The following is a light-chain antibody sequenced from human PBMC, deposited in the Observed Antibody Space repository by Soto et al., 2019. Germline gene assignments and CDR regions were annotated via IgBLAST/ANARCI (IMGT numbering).Light chain of an antibody. V-gene: IGKV3-15*01. CDR3: QQYNNWPTMYT. J-gene: IGKJ2*01. CDR1: KSVSSN. Sequence: EIVMTQSPATLSVSPGERATLSCRASKSVSSNLAWYQQKPGQAPRLLIYGASTRATGIPARFSDSGSVTEFTLTISSLQSEDFAVYYCQQYNNWPTMYTFGQGTKLEIK. CDR2: GAS.